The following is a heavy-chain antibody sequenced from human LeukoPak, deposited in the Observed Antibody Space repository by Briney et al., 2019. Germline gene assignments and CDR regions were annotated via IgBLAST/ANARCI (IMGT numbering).Heavy chain of an antibody. CDR1: GFTFSDYY. Sequence: GGSLRLSCAASGFTFSDYYMSWIRQAPGKGLEWVSDITSSGNTIYYADSVRGRFTISRDNAKNSLFLQMNSLRAEDTAVYYCARGAQGGYGYGIDVWGQGTTVTVSS. V-gene: IGHV3-11*01. CDR2: ITSSGNTI. J-gene: IGHJ6*02. CDR3: ARGAQGGYGYGIDV. D-gene: IGHD5-12*01.